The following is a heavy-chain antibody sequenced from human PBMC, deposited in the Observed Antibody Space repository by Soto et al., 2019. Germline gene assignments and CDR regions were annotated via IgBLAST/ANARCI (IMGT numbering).Heavy chain of an antibody. D-gene: IGHD6-19*01. V-gene: IGHV4-34*01. Sequence: SETLSLTCAVYGGSFSGYYWSWIRQPPGKGLEWIGEINHSGSTNYNPSLKSRVTISVDTSKNQFSLKLSSVTAADTAVYYCAIMAGTWCFDPWGQGTLVTVSS. CDR2: INHSGST. CDR1: GGSFSGYY. CDR3: AIMAGTWCFDP. J-gene: IGHJ5*02.